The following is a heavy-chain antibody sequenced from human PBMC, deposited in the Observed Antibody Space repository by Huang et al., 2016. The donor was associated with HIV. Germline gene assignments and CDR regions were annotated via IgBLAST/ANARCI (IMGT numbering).Heavy chain of an antibody. V-gene: IGHV3-74*01. J-gene: IGHJ4*02. CDR1: GFTFSSYW. CDR3: VRDPRIQSWLNYFDY. CDR2: INSDVSSS. D-gene: IGHD3-22*01. Sequence: EVQLVESGGGLVQPGGSLRLSCAASGFTFSSYWMHWVRQAPGKGLVWVSRINSDVSSSGYADSVKGRFTSSRDNAKNTLYLQMNSLRAEDTAVYYCVRDPRIQSWLNYFDYWGQGTLVSVSS.